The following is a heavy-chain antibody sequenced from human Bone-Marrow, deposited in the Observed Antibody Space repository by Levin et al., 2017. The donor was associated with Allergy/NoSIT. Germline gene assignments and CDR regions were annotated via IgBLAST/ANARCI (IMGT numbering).Heavy chain of an antibody. CDR1: GGSFSGYY. V-gene: IGHV4-34*01. Sequence: SETLSLTCAVYGGSFSGYYWSWIRQPPGKGLEWIGEINHSGSTNYNPSLKSRVTISVDTSKNQFSLKLSSVTAADTAVYYCEGYPYYYYYGMDVWGQGTTVTVSS. D-gene: IGHD5-18*01. CDR2: INHSGST. J-gene: IGHJ6*02. CDR3: EGYPYYYYYGMDV.